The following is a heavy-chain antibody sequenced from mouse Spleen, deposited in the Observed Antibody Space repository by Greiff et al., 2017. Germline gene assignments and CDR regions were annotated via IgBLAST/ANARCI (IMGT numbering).Heavy chain of an antibody. CDR1: GFSLTSYG. Sequence: VQLVESGPGLVAPSQSLSITCTVSGFSLTSYGVHWVRQPPGKGLEWLGVIWAGGSTNYNSALMSRLSISKDNSKSQVFLKMNSLQTDDTAMYYCARGYDYDEGYYFDYWGQGTTLTVSS. CDR3: ARGYDYDEGYYFDY. J-gene: IGHJ2*01. CDR2: IWAGGST. V-gene: IGHV2-9*02. D-gene: IGHD2-4*01.